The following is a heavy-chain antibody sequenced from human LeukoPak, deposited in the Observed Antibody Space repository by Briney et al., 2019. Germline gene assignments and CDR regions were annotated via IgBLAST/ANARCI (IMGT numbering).Heavy chain of an antibody. CDR3: ASRSSIWSGYQDTLYYFDS. J-gene: IGHJ4*02. CDR2: IYYSGST. CDR1: GGSISSYY. Sequence: KASETLPLTCTVSGGSISSYYWSWIRQPPRKGLEWIGYIYYSGSTNYNPSLKSRVTISVDTSKNQFSLKLSSVTAADTAVYYCASRSSIWSGYQDTLYYFDSWGQGTLVTVSS. V-gene: IGHV4-59*01. D-gene: IGHD3-3*01.